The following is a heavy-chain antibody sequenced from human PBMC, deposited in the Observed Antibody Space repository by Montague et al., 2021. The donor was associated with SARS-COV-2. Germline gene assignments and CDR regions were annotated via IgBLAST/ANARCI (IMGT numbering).Heavy chain of an antibody. V-gene: IGHV2-70*01. Sequence: PALVNPTPTLTLTCTFSGFSLSTSGMCVGWIRQPPGKALEWLALIDWDDDKYYSTSLKTRLTISKDTSKNQVVLTMTNMDPVDTATYYCARRRYGSGSYYLDYGGQGTLVTVSS. CDR3: ARRRYGSGSYYLDY. CDR1: GFSLSTSGMC. CDR2: IDWDDDK. J-gene: IGHJ4*02. D-gene: IGHD3-10*01.